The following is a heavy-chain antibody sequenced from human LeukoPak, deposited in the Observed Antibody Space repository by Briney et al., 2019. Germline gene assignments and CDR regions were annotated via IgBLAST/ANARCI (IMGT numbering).Heavy chain of an antibody. CDR1: GGSISNFY. CDR3: ARGRVRGYSYRY. D-gene: IGHD5-18*01. CDR2: IYYSGST. Sequence: SETLSLTCTVSGGSISNFYWSWIRQPPGKGLEWIGYIYYSGSTNYNPSLKSRVTISVDTSKNQFSLKLSSVTAADTAVYFCARGRVRGYSYRYWGQGTLVTVSS. J-gene: IGHJ4*02. V-gene: IGHV4-59*08.